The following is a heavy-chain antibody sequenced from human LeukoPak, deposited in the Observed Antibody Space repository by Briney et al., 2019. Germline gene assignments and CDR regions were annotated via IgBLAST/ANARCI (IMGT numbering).Heavy chain of an antibody. J-gene: IGHJ4*02. CDR3: ARYWGGYNSQFDY. V-gene: IGHV4-59*01. D-gene: IGHD5-24*01. Sequence: SETLSLTCTVSGGSISSYYWSWIRQPPGKGLEWIGYIYYSGSTNYNPSLKSRVTISVDTSKNQFSLKLSSVTAADTAVYYCARYWGGYNSQFDYWGQGTLVTVSS. CDR1: GGSISSYY. CDR2: IYYSGST.